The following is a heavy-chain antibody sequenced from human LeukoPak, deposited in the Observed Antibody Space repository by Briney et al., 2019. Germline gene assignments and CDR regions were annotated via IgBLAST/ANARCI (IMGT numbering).Heavy chain of an antibody. CDR3: GKDRGQQPKALDS. Sequence: GGSLRLSCAASGFTFSSYDMSWVRQAPGKGLEWASVISNTGYSTNYADSVRGRFTISRDNSKNTLYLQMNTLRAEDTAVYYCGKDRGQQPKALDSWGQGTLVTVSS. CDR2: ISNTGYST. D-gene: IGHD6-13*01. V-gene: IGHV3-23*01. J-gene: IGHJ4*02. CDR1: GFTFSSYD.